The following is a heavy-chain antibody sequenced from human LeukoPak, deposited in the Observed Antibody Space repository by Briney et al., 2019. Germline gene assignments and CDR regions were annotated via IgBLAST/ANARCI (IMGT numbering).Heavy chain of an antibody. CDR3: ARAGGQFYYGSGTTGGYFDY. CDR2: ISYDGGNK. Sequence: QTGGSLRLSCAASGFTFSRSAMHWVRQAPGKGLEWVAIISYDGGNKYYADSVKGRFTIYRDISNNIVYLQMNSLRAEDTAVYYCARAGGQFYYGSGTTGGYFDYWGQGTLVTVSS. CDR1: GFTFSRSA. J-gene: IGHJ4*02. V-gene: IGHV3-30*14. D-gene: IGHD3-10*01.